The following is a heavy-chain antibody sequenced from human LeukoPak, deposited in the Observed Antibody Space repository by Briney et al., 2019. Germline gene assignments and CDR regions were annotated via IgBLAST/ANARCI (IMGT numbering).Heavy chain of an antibody. CDR1: GFTFSSYW. V-gene: IGHV3-74*01. CDR3: AREWCSSTSCWENFDY. Sequence: GTSLRLSCAASGFTFSSYWMHWVRQAPGKGLVWVSRINSDGSSTSYADSVKGRFTISRDNAKNTLYLQMNSLRAEDTAVYYCAREWCSSTSCWENFDYWGQGTLVTVSS. CDR2: INSDGSST. J-gene: IGHJ4*02. D-gene: IGHD2-2*01.